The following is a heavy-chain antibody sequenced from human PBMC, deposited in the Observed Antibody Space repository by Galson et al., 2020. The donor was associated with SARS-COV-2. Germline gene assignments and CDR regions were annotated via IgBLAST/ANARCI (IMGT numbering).Heavy chain of an antibody. D-gene: IGHD4-17*01. J-gene: IGHJ5*02. CDR2: ISAYNGNT. CDR1: GYTFTSYG. Sequence: GESLKISCKASGYTFTSYGISWVRQAPGQGLEWMGWISAYNGNTNYAQKLQGRVTMTTDTSTSTAYMELRSLRSDDTAVYYCAREDYGDYVVWFDPWGQGTLVTVSS. CDR3: AREDYGDYVVWFDP. V-gene: IGHV1-18*01.